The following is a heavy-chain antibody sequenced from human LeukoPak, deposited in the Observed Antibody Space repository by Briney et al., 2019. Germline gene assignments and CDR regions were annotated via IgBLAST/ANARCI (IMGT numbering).Heavy chain of an antibody. Sequence: PGRSLRLSCAASGFTFSSYAMQWVRQAPGKGLEWVAVISYDGSNKYYADSVKGRFTISRDNSKNTLYLQMNSLRAEDTAVYYCARDRGDYYDSSGPLDYWGQGTLVTVSS. CDR1: GFTFSSYA. CDR2: ISYDGSNK. V-gene: IGHV3-30-3*01. D-gene: IGHD3-22*01. J-gene: IGHJ4*02. CDR3: ARDRGDYYDSSGPLDY.